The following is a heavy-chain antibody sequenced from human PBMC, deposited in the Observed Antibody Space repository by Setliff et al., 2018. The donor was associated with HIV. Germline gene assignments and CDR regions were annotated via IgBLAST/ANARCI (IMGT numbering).Heavy chain of an antibody. J-gene: IGHJ6*03. V-gene: IGHV1-2*02. D-gene: IGHD2-8*01. CDR2: INPSSGAT. CDR3: AREVHDHTNRLYYYYYIDV. Sequence: ASVKVSCKASGYTFTGYYVRWVRQVPGQGLEWMGWINPSSGATNFAQNFQGRVTMTRDTSITTVYLELIRLRSDGTAVYYCAREVHDHTNRLYYYYYIDVWAKGTPVTVSS. CDR1: GYTFTGYY.